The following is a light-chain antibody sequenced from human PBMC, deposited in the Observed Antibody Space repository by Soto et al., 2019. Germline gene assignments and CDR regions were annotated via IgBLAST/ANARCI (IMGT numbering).Light chain of an antibody. Sequence: QSVLTQPASVSGSPGQSITISCTGTSSDIGTYNVVSWYQQHPGKAPKVMIYEATKRPSGVSNRFSGSKSGNTASLTISGLQAEDEADYYCSAYAGSSTYVFGTGTKVTVL. J-gene: IGLJ1*01. CDR3: SAYAGSSTYV. CDR2: EAT. CDR1: SSDIGTYNV. V-gene: IGLV2-23*01.